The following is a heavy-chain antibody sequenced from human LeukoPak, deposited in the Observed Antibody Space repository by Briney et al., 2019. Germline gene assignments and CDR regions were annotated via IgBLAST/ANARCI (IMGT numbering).Heavy chain of an antibody. CDR1: GFTFSSYA. Sequence: PGGSLRLSCAASGFTFSSYAMSWVRQAPGKGLEWVSAISGSGGSTYYADSVKGRFTISRDNAKNSLYLQTNSLRDEDTAVYYCASSGSYRFDYWGQGTLVTVSS. CDR3: ASSGSYRFDY. CDR2: ISGSGGST. D-gene: IGHD1-26*01. J-gene: IGHJ4*02. V-gene: IGHV3-23*01.